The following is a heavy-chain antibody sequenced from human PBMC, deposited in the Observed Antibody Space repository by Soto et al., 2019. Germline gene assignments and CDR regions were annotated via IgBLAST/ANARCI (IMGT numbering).Heavy chain of an antibody. CDR3: ARRHVIPAGQFYLDV. V-gene: IGHV4-59*08. J-gene: IGHJ6*04. CDR1: GVSISSYY. CDR2: TFYTGNT. D-gene: IGHD3-16*02. Sequence: QVQLQESGPGLVKPSETLSLSCTVSGVSISSYYWNWVRQPPGKGLEWIGQTFYTGNTAYNPSLKSRVTMSVDTSRNQFSLTLSSVTAADTAVYYCARRHVIPAGQFYLDVWGKGTTVTVSS.